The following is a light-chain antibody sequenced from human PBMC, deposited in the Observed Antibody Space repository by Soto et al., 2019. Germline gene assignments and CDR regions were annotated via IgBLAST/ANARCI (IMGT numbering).Light chain of an antibody. V-gene: IGKV3-15*01. CDR1: QSVSSN. J-gene: IGKJ3*01. CDR2: GAS. Sequence: EIVMTQSPATLSVSPGERATLSCRASQSVSSNLAWYQQKPGQAPRLLIYGASTRATGIPARFSGSGSGTEFTLNISSLQSEDFAVYYCQQYHNWPGTFGPGTKVDIK. CDR3: QQYHNWPGT.